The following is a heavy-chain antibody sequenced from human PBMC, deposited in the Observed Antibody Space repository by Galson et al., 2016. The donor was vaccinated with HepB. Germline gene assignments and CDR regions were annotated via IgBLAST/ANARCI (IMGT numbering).Heavy chain of an antibody. Sequence: SLRLSCAASGFTFSDYYMSRIRQAPGKGLEWISYISTGSGHTNYADSVKGRFIISRDNAKNSLYLQMNSLRAEDTAVYYCAKGVNQQHPYYFDSWGQGILVTVSS. CDR3: AKGVNQQHPYYFDS. J-gene: IGHJ4*02. D-gene: IGHD1-14*01. CDR1: GFTFSDYY. CDR2: ISTGSGHT. V-gene: IGHV3-11*06.